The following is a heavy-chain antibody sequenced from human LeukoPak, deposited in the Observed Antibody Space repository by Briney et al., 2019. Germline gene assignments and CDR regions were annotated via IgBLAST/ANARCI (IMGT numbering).Heavy chain of an antibody. J-gene: IGHJ3*02. CDR2: IYPGDSDT. V-gene: IGHV5-51*01. CDR1: GYSFTSYW. Sequence: GESLKISCKGSGYSFTSYWIGWVRQMPGKGLEWMGIIYPGDSDTRYSPSFQGQVTISADKSISTAYLQWSSLKASDTAMYYCARLTEGDGYNQGAFDIWGQGTMVTVSS. D-gene: IGHD5-24*01. CDR3: ARLTEGDGYNQGAFDI.